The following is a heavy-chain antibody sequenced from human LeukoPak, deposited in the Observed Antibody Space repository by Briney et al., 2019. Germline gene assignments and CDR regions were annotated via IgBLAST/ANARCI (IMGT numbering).Heavy chain of an antibody. CDR2: IYTSGST. CDR1: GGSISSYY. Sequence: SETLSLTCTVSGGSISSYYWSWIRQPAGTGLEWIGRIYTSGSTNYNPSLKSRVTMSVDTSKNQFSLKLSSVTAADTAVYYCARDYYDRDAFDIWGQGTMVTVSS. J-gene: IGHJ3*02. V-gene: IGHV4-4*07. CDR3: ARDYYDRDAFDI. D-gene: IGHD3-22*01.